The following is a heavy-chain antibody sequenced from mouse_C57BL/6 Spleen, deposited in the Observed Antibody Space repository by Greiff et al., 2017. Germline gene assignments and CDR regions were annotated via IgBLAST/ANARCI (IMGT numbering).Heavy chain of an antibody. Sequence: EVQLQQSGPELVKPGASVKISCKASGYSFTDYNMNWVKQSNGKSLEWIGVINPNNGTTSYNQKFKGKATLTVDQSSSTAYMQLNSLTSEDSAVDDCAAREGDWDGNYAMDYWGQGTSVTVSS. D-gene: IGHD4-1*01. V-gene: IGHV1-39*01. CDR2: INPNNGTT. CDR3: AAREGDWDGNYAMDY. J-gene: IGHJ4*01. CDR1: GYSFTDYN.